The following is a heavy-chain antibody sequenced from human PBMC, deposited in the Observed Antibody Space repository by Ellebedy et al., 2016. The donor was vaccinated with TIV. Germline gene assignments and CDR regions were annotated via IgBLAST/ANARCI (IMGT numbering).Heavy chain of an antibody. CDR2: ISYDGSNK. Sequence: GESLKISXAASGFTFSSYGMHWVRQAPGKGLEWVAVISYDGSNKYYADSVKGRFTISRDNSKNTLYLQMNSLRAEDTAVYYCAKQSSVATYDYGMDVWGQGTTVTVSS. V-gene: IGHV3-30*18. D-gene: IGHD1-26*01. CDR1: GFTFSSYG. CDR3: AKQSSVATYDYGMDV. J-gene: IGHJ6*02.